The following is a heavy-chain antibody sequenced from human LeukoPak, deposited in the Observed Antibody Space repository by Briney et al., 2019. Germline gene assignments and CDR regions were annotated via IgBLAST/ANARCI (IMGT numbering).Heavy chain of an antibody. CDR3: ARDPRYCSSTSCSKNNWFDP. CDR2: ISAYNGNT. V-gene: IGHV1-18*01. Sequence: ASVKVSCKASGYTFTSYGISWVRQAPGQGLEWMGWISAYNGNTNYAQKLQGRVTMTTDTSTSTAYMELRSLRSDDTAVYYCARDPRYCSSTSCSKNNWFDPWGQGTLVTVSS. D-gene: IGHD2-2*01. J-gene: IGHJ5*02. CDR1: GYTFTSYG.